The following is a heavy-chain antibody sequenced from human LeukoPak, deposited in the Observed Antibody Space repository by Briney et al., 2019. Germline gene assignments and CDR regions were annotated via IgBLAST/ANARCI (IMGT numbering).Heavy chain of an antibody. D-gene: IGHD3-3*01. CDR3: ARGPLHDFWSGYLDY. CDR1: GGTFISYA. Sequence: ASVKVSCKASGGTFISYAISWVRQAPGQGLEWMGRIIPIFGTANCAQKFQGRVTITTDESTSTAYMELSSLRSEDTAVYYCARGPLHDFWSGYLDYWGQGTLVTVSS. CDR2: IIPIFGTA. J-gene: IGHJ4*02. V-gene: IGHV1-69*05.